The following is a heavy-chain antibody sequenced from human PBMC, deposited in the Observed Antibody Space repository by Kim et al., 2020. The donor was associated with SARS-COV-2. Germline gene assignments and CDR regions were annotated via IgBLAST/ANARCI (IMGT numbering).Heavy chain of an antibody. J-gene: IGHJ6*02. CDR2: ISYDGSNK. V-gene: IGHV3-30*18. D-gene: IGHD6-19*01. CDR3: AKEEGSGYSSGWTYYYYGMDV. CDR1: GFTFSSYG. Sequence: GGSLRLSCAASGFTFSSYGMHWVRQAPGKGLEWVAGISYDGSNKYYADSVKGRFTISRDNSKNTLYLQMNSLRAEDTAVYYCAKEEGSGYSSGWTYYYYGMDVWGQGTTVTVSS.